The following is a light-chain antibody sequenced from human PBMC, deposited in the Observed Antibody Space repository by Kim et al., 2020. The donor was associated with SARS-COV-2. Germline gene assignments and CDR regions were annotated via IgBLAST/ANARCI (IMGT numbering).Light chain of an antibody. Sequence: ASVGDRVTIPCRASENIGTWLAWYQQKPGRAPRLLIYLASTLESGVPSRFSGTGSGTEFSLSITSLQPDDFATYYCQHYSRFPYTFGQGTKLEI. J-gene: IGKJ2*01. CDR3: QHYSRFPYT. V-gene: IGKV1-5*03. CDR1: ENIGTW. CDR2: LAS.